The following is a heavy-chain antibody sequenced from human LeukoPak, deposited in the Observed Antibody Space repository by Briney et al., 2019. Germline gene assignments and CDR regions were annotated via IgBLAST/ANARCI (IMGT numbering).Heavy chain of an antibody. V-gene: IGHV3-48*01. CDR1: GFTFSSYS. D-gene: IGHD2-2*01. CDR3: ASLEIALDCSSTSCYF. J-gene: IGHJ4*02. CDR2: ISSSSSTI. Sequence: PGGSLRLSCAASGFTFSSYSVNWVRQAPGKGLEWVSYISSSSSTIYYVDSVKGRFTISRDNAKNSLYLQMNRLRAEDTAVYYCASLEIALDCSSTSCYFWGQGTLVTVSS.